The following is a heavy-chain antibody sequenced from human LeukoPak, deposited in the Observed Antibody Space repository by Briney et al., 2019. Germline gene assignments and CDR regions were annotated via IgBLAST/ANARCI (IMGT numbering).Heavy chain of an antibody. D-gene: IGHD3-10*01. CDR3: ARGYYGHFDY. V-gene: IGHV3-7*05. CDR2: INQEGSEK. Sequence: GGSLRLSCAASGFTFSRYWMSWVRQAPGKGLEWMANINQEGSEKNYVDSVKGRFTISRDNAKNSLYLQMNSLRAEDTAVYYCARGYYGHFDYWGQGTLVTVSS. CDR1: GFTFSRYW. J-gene: IGHJ4*02.